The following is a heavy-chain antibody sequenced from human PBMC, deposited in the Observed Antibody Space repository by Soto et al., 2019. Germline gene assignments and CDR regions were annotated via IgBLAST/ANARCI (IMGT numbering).Heavy chain of an antibody. CDR2: INPKTGGT. CDR3: ARDVVGSDYFDS. V-gene: IGHV1-2*02. CDR1: GYTFTDYY. Sequence: QVQLVQSGAEVRKPGASVKVSCKASGYTFTDYYMHWVRQAPGQGLEWMGWINPKTGGTNYVQKFQGRVTMTRETSITTAYMELSRLRSDDTAVYYCARDVVGSDYFDSWGQGTLVTVSS. J-gene: IGHJ4*02. D-gene: IGHD1-26*01.